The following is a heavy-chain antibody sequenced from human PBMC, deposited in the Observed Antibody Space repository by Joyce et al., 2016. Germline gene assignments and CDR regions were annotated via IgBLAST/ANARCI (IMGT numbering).Heavy chain of an antibody. Sequence: QEQLVQSGPDIRKPGASVKVSCQTSGYVFSAFYIHWVRQAPGQGWEWMGRIKPNSGGTDLSQRVQGGLTLTSDTAMRTSYMELTGLKSDDAAGYYCARGGMTLTLDYLDTWGQGTLVSVSS. D-gene: IGHD2-15*01. V-gene: IGHV1-2*06. J-gene: IGHJ5*02. CDR3: ARGGMTLTLDYLDT. CDR2: IKPNSGGT. CDR1: GYVFSAFY.